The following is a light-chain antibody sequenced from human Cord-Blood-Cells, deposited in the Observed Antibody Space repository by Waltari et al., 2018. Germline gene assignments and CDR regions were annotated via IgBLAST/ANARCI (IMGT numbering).Light chain of an antibody. CDR1: QSVCSN. Sequence: EIVMTQSPATLSVSPGESATLSCRASQSVCSNLAWYQQKPGQAPRLLIYGASTRATGIPARFSGSGSGTEFTLTISSLQSEDFAVYYCQQYNNWPPWTFGQGTKVEIK. V-gene: IGKV3-15*01. J-gene: IGKJ1*01. CDR3: QQYNNWPPWT. CDR2: GAS.